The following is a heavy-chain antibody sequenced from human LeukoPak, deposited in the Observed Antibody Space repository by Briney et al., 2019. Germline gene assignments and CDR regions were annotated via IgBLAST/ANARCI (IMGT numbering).Heavy chain of an antibody. J-gene: IGHJ5*02. CDR3: AGGPSYVWGSYRYLSP. Sequence: SQTLSLTCTVSGGSISSGGYYWSWIRQHPGKGLEWIGYIYYSGSTYYNPSLKSRVTISVDTSKNQFSLKLSSVTAADTAVYYCAGGPSYVWGSYRYLSPWGQGTLVTVSS. V-gene: IGHV4-31*03. CDR1: GGSISSGGYY. D-gene: IGHD3-16*02. CDR2: IYYSGST.